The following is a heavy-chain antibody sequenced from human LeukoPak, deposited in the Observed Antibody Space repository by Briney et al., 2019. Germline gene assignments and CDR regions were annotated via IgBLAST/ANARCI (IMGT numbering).Heavy chain of an antibody. CDR3: TREERYCSGGSCFHDAFDI. D-gene: IGHD2-15*01. Sequence: GGSLRLSCTASGFTFGDYAMSWFRQAPGKGPEWVGFIRSKAYGGTTEYAASVKGRFTISRDDSKSIAYLQMNSLKTEDTAVYYCTREERYCSGGSCFHDAFDIWGQGTMVTVSS. V-gene: IGHV3-49*03. J-gene: IGHJ3*02. CDR1: GFTFGDYA. CDR2: IRSKAYGGTT.